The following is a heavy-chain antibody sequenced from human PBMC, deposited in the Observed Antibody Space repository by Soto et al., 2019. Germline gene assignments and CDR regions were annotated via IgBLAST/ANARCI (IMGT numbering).Heavy chain of an antibody. D-gene: IGHD3-22*01. J-gene: IGHJ4*02. CDR3: ARVRGYDSSGYYDY. CDR1: GFTFSSYD. V-gene: IGHV3-13*01. CDR2: IGTAGDT. Sequence: GGSLRLSCAASGFTFSSYDMHWVRQATGKGLEWVSAIGTAGDTYYPGSVKGRFTISRENAKNSLYLQMNSLRAGDTAVYYCARVRGYDSSGYYDYWGQGTLVTVSS.